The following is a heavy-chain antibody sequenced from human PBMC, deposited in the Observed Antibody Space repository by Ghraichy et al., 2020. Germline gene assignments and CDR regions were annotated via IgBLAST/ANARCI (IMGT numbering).Heavy chain of an antibody. V-gene: IGHV1-2*06. Sequence: ASAKVSCKIGRATVCTPVMRFLRLSPRLVLKWMGRINPNSGDTNYAQSFQGRVTMTRDTSITTAYMELSRLRSDDTAVYYCARDGQDMITFGAVVVSGPWVDHWGHG. D-gene: IGHD3-16*02. J-gene: IGHJ4*01. CDR3: ARDGQDMITFGAVVVSGPWVDH. CDR2: INPNSGDT. CDR1: RATVCTPV.